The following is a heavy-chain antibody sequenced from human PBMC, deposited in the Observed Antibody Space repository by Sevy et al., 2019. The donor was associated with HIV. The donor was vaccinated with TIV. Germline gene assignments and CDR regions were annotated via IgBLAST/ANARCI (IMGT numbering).Heavy chain of an antibody. J-gene: IGHJ5*02. CDR1: GGSMRNFY. CDR3: ARSGFLEWAGSTRGPRNWFDP. Sequence: SETLSLTCSVSGGSMRNFYWSWIRQPPGKGLKWIGNIYYSGRTNYNPSLKSRVTMSVDTSKNQFSLKLSSVTAADTAVYYCARSGFLEWAGSTRGPRNWFDPWGQGTLVTVSS. D-gene: IGHD3-3*01. V-gene: IGHV4-59*13. CDR2: IYYSGRT.